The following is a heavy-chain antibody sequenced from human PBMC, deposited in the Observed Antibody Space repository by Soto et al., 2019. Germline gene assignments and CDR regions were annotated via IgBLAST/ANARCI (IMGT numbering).Heavy chain of an antibody. D-gene: IGHD5-12*01. CDR1: GFTFSSSG. V-gene: IGHV3-30*18. CDR3: AKGGRGGYDYIDY. J-gene: IGHJ4*02. Sequence: ESGGGVVQPGRSLRLSCAASGFTFSSSGLHWVRQAPGKGLEWVAVISHDGTNKYYADSGKGRFTISRDNSKNTLYLQMNSLRAEDTAVYYCAKGGRGGYDYIDYWGQGTLVTVSS. CDR2: ISHDGTNK.